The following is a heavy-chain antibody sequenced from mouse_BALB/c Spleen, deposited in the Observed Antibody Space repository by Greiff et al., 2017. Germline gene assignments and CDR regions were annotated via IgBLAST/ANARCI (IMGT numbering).Heavy chain of an antibody. CDR1: GYSITSGYY. Sequence: EVQRVESGPGLVKPSQSLSLTCSVTGYSITSGYYWNWIRQFPGNKLEWMGYISYDGSNNYNPSLKNRISITRDTSKNQFFLKLNSVTTEDTATYYCASGLLRLPYFDYWGQGTTLTVSS. D-gene: IGHD1-2*01. CDR2: ISYDGSN. J-gene: IGHJ2*01. V-gene: IGHV3-6*02. CDR3: ASGLLRLPYFDY.